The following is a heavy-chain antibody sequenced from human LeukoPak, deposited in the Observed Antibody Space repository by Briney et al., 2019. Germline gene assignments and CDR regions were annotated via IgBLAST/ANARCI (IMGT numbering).Heavy chain of an antibody. Sequence: AGGSLGLSCAASGFTFSSYAMSWVRQAPGKGLEWVSAISGSGGSTYYADSVKGRFTISRDNSKNTLYLQMNSLRAEDTAVYYCAKIPRGELLVDYWGQGTLVTVSS. J-gene: IGHJ4*02. D-gene: IGHD1-26*01. V-gene: IGHV3-23*01. CDR2: ISGSGGST. CDR3: AKIPRGELLVDY. CDR1: GFTFSSYA.